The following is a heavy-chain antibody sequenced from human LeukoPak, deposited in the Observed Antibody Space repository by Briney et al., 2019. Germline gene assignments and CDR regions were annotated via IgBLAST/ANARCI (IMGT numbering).Heavy chain of an antibody. V-gene: IGHV3-30*02. CDR3: TKLSSNYDFWSGYYGGY. CDR2: IRYDGSNK. Sequence: GGSLRLSCAASGFTFSSYGMHWVRQAPGKGLEWVAFIRYDGSNKYYADSVKGRFTISRDNSKNTLYLQMNSLRAEDTAVYYFTKLSSNYDFWSGYYGGYWGQGTLVTVSS. D-gene: IGHD3-3*01. J-gene: IGHJ4*02. CDR1: GFTFSSYG.